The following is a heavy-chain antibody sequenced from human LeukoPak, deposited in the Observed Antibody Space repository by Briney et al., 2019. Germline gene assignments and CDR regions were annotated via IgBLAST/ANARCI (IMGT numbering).Heavy chain of an antibody. J-gene: IGHJ4*02. CDR1: GFTFSSYA. Sequence: GGSLRLSCAASGFTFSSYAMSWVRQAPGKGLEWVSAISGSGGSTYYADSVKGRFTISRDNSENTLYLQMNSLRAEDTAVYYCAKRDLYSSSSGRVDYWGQGTLVTVSS. CDR2: ISGSGGST. D-gene: IGHD6-6*01. V-gene: IGHV3-23*01. CDR3: AKRDLYSSSSGRVDY.